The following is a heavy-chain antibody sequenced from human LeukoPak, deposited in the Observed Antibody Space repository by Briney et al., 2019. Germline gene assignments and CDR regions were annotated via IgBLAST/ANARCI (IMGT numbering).Heavy chain of an antibody. Sequence: GGSLRLSCAASGFTFSSYAMSWVRQAPGKGLEWVSAISGSGGSTYYADSVKGRFTISRDNSKNTLYLQMNSLRGGDTAVYYCAKGGGYDSDYYYGMDVWGQGTTVTVSS. CDR3: AKGGGYDSDYYYGMDV. D-gene: IGHD5-12*01. CDR1: GFTFSSYA. V-gene: IGHV3-23*01. J-gene: IGHJ6*02. CDR2: ISGSGGST.